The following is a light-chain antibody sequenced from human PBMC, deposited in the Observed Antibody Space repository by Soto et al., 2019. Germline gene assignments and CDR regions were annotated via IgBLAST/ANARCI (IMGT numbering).Light chain of an antibody. CDR1: TGAVTGGYY. CDR3: LLYYGGAQLI. Sequence: QTVVTREPSLTVSPGGTVTLTCASSTGAVTGGYYPNWFQRKPGQAPRPLIYSTSNKHSWTPARFSGSLLGGKAALTLSGVQPEDEAEYYCLLYYGGAQLIFGGGTKLTVL. J-gene: IGLJ2*01. CDR2: STS. V-gene: IGLV7-43*01.